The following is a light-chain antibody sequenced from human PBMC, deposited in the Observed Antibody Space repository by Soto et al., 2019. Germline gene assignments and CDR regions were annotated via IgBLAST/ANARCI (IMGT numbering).Light chain of an antibody. J-gene: IGKJ4*01. CDR1: QSVSRY. Sequence: EIVLTQSPATLSLSPGERATLSCRASQSVSRYLAWYQQKPGQAPRLLIYDASNRATGVPPRFSGSGSGTDFTLSTSGQDEEDFTVYYCQHRDRSCGGGTRMETK. V-gene: IGKV3-11*01. CDR2: DAS. CDR3: QHRDRS.